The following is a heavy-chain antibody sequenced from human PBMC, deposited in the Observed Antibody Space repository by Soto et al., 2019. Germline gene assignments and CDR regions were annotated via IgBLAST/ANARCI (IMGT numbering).Heavy chain of an antibody. Sequence: PGGSLRLSCAASGFTVSSNYMSWVRQAPGKGLEWVSVIYSGGSTYYADSVKGRFTISRDNSKNTLYLQMNSLRAEDTAEYYWARVRVESGYPEYFQHWGRGTLVTVSS. J-gene: IGHJ1*01. CDR2: IYSGGST. D-gene: IGHD3-22*01. CDR3: ARVRVESGYPEYFQH. CDR1: GFTVSSNY. V-gene: IGHV3-53*01.